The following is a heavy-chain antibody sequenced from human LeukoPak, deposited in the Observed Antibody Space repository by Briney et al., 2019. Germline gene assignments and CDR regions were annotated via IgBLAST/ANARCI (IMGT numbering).Heavy chain of an antibody. D-gene: IGHD3-22*01. V-gene: IGHV3-23*01. CDR2: ISGSGGST. CDR3: SKGSSGYCSWFDP. Sequence: GGSLRLSCAPSGFTFSSYAMRWVREAPGEGLEWVSAISGSGGSTYYADSAKGRFTISRDNSKNTLYLQMNSLRAEDTAVDYCSKGSSGYCSWFDPWGQGTLVTVSS. J-gene: IGHJ5*02. CDR1: GFTFSSYA.